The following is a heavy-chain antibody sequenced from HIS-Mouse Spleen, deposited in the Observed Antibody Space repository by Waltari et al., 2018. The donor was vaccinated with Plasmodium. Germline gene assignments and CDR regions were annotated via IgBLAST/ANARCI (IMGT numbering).Heavy chain of an antibody. J-gene: IGHJ2*01. D-gene: IGHD3-10*01. Sequence: QVQLQQWGAGLLKPSETLSLTCAVYGGSFSGYYWSWIRQPPGKGLEWIGEINHIGSTNNNAYSKSRGTISVDTSKNQFSLKLSSVTAADTAVYYCARGLRGHYWYFDLWGRGTLVTVSS. CDR1: GGSFSGYY. V-gene: IGHV4-34*04. CDR3: ARGLRGHYWYFDL. CDR2: INHIGST.